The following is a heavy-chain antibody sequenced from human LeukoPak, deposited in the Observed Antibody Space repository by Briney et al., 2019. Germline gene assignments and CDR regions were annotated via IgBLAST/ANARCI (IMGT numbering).Heavy chain of an antibody. V-gene: IGHV3-23*01. CDR1: GFTFSSHA. Sequence: GGSLRLSCAGSGFTFSSHAMSWVRQTPGKGLEWISLISGSGGSPYYADSVLGRFTISRDNSKNTLYLQMNSLRAEDTAVYYCAKALDSGYDSPSDYWGQGTLVTVSS. CDR2: ISGSGGSP. CDR3: AKALDSGYDSPSDY. J-gene: IGHJ4*02. D-gene: IGHD5-12*01.